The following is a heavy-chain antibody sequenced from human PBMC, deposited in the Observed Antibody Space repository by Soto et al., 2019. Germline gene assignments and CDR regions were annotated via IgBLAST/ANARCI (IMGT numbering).Heavy chain of an antibody. V-gene: IGHV5-10-1*01. CDR3: ARGARGGWPYNWFDP. CDR2: IDPSDSYT. J-gene: IGHJ5*02. CDR1: GYSFTSYW. Sequence: LKISCKGSGYSFTSYWISWVRQMPGKGLEWMGRIDPSDSYTNYSPSFQGHVTISADKSISTAYLQWSSLKASDTAMYYCARGARGGWPYNWFDPWGQGTLVTVSS. D-gene: IGHD6-19*01.